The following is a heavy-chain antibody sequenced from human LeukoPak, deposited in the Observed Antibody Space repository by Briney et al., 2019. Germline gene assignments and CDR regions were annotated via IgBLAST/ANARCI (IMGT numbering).Heavy chain of an antibody. CDR1: GGSISSSNW. J-gene: IGHJ5*02. Sequence: PSGTLSLTCAVSGGSISSSNWWSWVRQPPGKGLEWIGEIYHSGSTNYNPSLKSRVTISVDTSKNQFSLKLSSVTAADTAVYYCARVLLWFGEPPCWFDPWGQGTLVTVSS. CDR2: IYHSGST. D-gene: IGHD3-10*01. CDR3: ARVLLWFGEPPCWFDP. V-gene: IGHV4-4*02.